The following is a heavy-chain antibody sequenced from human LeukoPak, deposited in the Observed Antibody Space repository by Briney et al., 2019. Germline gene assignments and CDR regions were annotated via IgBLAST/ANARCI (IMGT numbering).Heavy chain of an antibody. Sequence: GGSLRLSCAASGFTFSSYAMHWVRQAPGKGLEWVAVISYDGSNKYYADSVKGRFTISRDNSKNTLYLQMNSLRAEDTAVYYCARGGVQYYYDSSGYYFDYWGQGTLVTVPS. J-gene: IGHJ4*02. CDR3: ARGGVQYYYDSSGYYFDY. V-gene: IGHV3-30-3*01. CDR1: GFTFSSYA. CDR2: ISYDGSNK. D-gene: IGHD3-22*01.